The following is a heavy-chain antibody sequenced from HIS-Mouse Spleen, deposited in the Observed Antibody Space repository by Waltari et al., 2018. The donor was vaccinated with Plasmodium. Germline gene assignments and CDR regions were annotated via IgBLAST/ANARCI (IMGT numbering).Heavy chain of an antibody. J-gene: IGHJ1*01. CDR2: INPNSCSK. CDR3: ARVLGYKAAAGTFVEYFQH. V-gene: IGHV1-2*02. Sequence: QVQLVQSGAEVKKPGASVKVSCKASGYTFTGYYMHWVRQAPGQGLEWMGWINPNSCSKNEAQKFQGRVTMTRDTSISTAYMELSRLRSDDTAVYYCARVLGYKAAAGTFVEYFQHWGQGTLVTVSS. CDR1: GYTFTGYY. D-gene: IGHD6-13*01.